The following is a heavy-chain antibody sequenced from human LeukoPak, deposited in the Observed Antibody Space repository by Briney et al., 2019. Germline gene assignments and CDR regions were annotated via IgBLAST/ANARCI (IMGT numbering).Heavy chain of an antibody. J-gene: IGHJ4*02. D-gene: IGHD6-19*01. CDR2: IYYSGST. CDR1: GGSISSSSYY. CDR3: ARFSAVAGVY. V-gene: IGHV4-39*01. Sequence: SETLSLTCTVSGGSISSSSYYWGWIRQPPGKGLEWIGSIYYSGSTYYNPSLKSRVTIPVDTSKNQFSLKLSSVTAADTAVYYCARFSAVAGVYWGQGTLVTVSS.